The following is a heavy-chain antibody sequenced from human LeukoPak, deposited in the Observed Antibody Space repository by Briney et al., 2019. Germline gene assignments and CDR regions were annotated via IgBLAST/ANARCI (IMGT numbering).Heavy chain of an antibody. J-gene: IGHJ4*02. D-gene: IGHD2-21*01. V-gene: IGHV3-23*01. CDR3: AKAPVTTCRGAYCYPFDY. Sequence: GGSLRLSCAASGFTFSSYAMSWVRQAPGKGLEWGSAICDSGNTYHADSVKGRFTISRDSSKNTLFLQMNRLRPEDAAVYYCAKAPVTTCRGAYCYPFDYWGQGTLVTVSS. CDR2: ICDSGNT. CDR1: GFTFSSYA.